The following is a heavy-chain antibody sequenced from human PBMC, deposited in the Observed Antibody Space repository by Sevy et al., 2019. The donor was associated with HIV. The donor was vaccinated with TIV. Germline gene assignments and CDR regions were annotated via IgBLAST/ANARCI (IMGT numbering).Heavy chain of an antibody. D-gene: IGHD4-17*01. V-gene: IGHV3-49*03. Sequence: GGSLRLSCIGSGFTFGDYGMSWFRQAPGKGLEWVGFMRSKTYGGTIEYAGSVKGRFTISRDDSKSIAYLQMSSLKTEDSAVYYCSRALGSVGDYFTPWGQGTLVTVSS. CDR1: GFTFGDYG. CDR3: SRALGSVGDYFTP. CDR2: MRSKTYGGTI. J-gene: IGHJ4*02.